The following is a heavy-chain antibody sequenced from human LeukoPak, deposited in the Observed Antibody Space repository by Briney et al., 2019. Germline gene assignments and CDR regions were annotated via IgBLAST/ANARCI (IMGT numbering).Heavy chain of an antibody. Sequence: ASVKVSCKASGYTFTSYGISWVRQAPGQGLEWMGWISAYNGNTNYAQKLQGRVTMTTDTSTSTAYMELRSLRSDDTAVYYCARDWPGTTIYDYYGMDVWGQGTTVTVSS. D-gene: IGHD1-1*01. CDR2: ISAYNGNT. CDR1: GYTFTSYG. CDR3: ARDWPGTTIYDYYGMDV. V-gene: IGHV1-18*01. J-gene: IGHJ6*02.